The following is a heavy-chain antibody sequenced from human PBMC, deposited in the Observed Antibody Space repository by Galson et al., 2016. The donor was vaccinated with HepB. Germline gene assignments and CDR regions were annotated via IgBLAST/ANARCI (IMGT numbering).Heavy chain of an antibody. CDR3: ARDGLRWSPVEYFHQ. CDR1: GFTFSSFG. V-gene: IGHV3-23*01. J-gene: IGHJ1*01. D-gene: IGHD2-2*01. Sequence: SLRLSCAASGFTFSSFGMSWVRQAPGKGLEWVSLISGSGGSTSYADSVKGRFIISRDNSNNTLYMQMNSLRAEDTAVYYCARDGLRWSPVEYFHQWGQGTLVTVSS. CDR2: ISGSGGST.